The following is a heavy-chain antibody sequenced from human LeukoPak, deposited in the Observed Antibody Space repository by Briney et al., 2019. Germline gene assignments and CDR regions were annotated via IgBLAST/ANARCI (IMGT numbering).Heavy chain of an antibody. CDR2: VYHSAST. Sequence: SETLSLTCTVSGGSISSSSYYWRWIRQPPGKGLEWSGYVYHSASTNYNPSLKSRVTISLDTSKNQFSLKLSSVTAADTAVYYCARDYSRSIEYWGQGTLVTVSS. V-gene: IGHV4-61*01. CDR3: ARDYSRSIEY. CDR1: GGSISSSSYY. J-gene: IGHJ4*02. D-gene: IGHD6-13*01.